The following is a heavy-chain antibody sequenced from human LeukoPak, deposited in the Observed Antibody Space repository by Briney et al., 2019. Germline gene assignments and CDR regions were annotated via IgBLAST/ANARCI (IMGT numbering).Heavy chain of an antibody. CDR1: GGTFSSYT. CDR2: IIPIFGTA. Sequence: SVKVSCKASGGTFSSYTISWVRQAPGQGLEWMGGIIPIFGTANYAQKFQGRVTITTDESTGTAYMELSSLRSEDTAVYYCARGSRDYYDSSGYRFDYWGQGTLVTVSS. D-gene: IGHD3-22*01. J-gene: IGHJ4*02. CDR3: ARGSRDYYDSSGYRFDY. V-gene: IGHV1-69*05.